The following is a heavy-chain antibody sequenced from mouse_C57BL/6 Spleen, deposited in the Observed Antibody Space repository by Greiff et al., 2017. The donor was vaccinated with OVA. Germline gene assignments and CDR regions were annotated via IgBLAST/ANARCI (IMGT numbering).Heavy chain of an antibody. Sequence: VKLMESGAELARPGASVTLSCKASGYTFTSYGISWVKQRTGQGLEWIGEIYPRSGNTYYNEKFKGKATLTADKSSSTAYMELRSLTSEDSAVYFCARNYDYDEGYFDYWGQGTTLTVSS. CDR1: GYTFTSYG. CDR2: IYPRSGNT. V-gene: IGHV1-81*01. D-gene: IGHD2-4*01. CDR3: ARNYDYDEGYFDY. J-gene: IGHJ2*01.